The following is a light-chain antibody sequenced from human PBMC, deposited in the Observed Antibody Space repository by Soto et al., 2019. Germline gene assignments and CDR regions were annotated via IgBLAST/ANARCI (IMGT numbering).Light chain of an antibody. V-gene: IGLV2-14*01. CDR1: SSDIGGYNY. CDR2: EVS. Sequence: QSVLTQPASVSGSPGQSITISCTGTSSDIGGYNYVSWYQQHPGKVPKLMIFEVSNRPSGVSYRFSGSKSGNTASLTISGLQAEDEADYYCSPYTGSSTLYVFGTGTKVTVL. J-gene: IGLJ1*01. CDR3: SPYTGSSTLYV.